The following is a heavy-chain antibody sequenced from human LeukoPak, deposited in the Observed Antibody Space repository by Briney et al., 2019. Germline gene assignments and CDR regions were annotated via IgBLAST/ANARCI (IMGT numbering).Heavy chain of an antibody. V-gene: IGHV4-34*01. CDR2: INHSGST. CDR3: ARHDKDAFDI. Sequence: SETLSLTCAVYGGSFSGYYWSWIRQPPGKGLEWIGEINHSGSTNYNPSLKSRVTISVDTPKNQFSLKLSSVTAADTAVYYCARHDKDAFDIWGQGTMVTVSS. CDR1: GGSFSGYY. J-gene: IGHJ3*02.